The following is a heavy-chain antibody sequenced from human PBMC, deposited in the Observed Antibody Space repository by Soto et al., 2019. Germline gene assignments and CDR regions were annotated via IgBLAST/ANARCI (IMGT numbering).Heavy chain of an antibody. CDR2: INEDGTVR. J-gene: IGHJ5*01. CDR1: GFSFSTTW. CDR3: GKGRWGLPDS. Sequence: PGGSLRLSCAASGFSFSTTWMVWVRQPPGKGLEWVSRINEDGTVRHYGDSVKGRFTISRDNAKSTVFLQMNRLRGDDTAVYFCGKGRWGLPDSWGLGTLVTVSS. D-gene: IGHD2-21*01. V-gene: IGHV3-74*01.